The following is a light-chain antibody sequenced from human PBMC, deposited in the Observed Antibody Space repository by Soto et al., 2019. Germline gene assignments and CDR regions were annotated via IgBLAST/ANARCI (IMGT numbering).Light chain of an antibody. CDR3: QPYGSSPPYT. Sequence: EIVLTQSPGTLSLSPGERATLSCRASHSVSSTYLAWYQQKPGQAPRLLIYGASSRATGIPDRFSGSGSGTDFTITISRLEPEDFAVYYCQPYGSSPPYTFGQGTKLEIK. CDR1: HSVSSTY. CDR2: GAS. V-gene: IGKV3-20*01. J-gene: IGKJ2*01.